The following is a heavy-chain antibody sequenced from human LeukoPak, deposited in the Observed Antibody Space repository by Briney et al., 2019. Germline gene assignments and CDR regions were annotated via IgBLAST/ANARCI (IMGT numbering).Heavy chain of an antibody. Sequence: ASVKVSCKASGYTFTSYAMHWVRQAPGQRLEWMGWINAGNGNTKYSQKFQGRVTITRDTSASTAYMELSSLRSEDTAVYYCARDRGYSSGGSCYAEYNWFDPWGQGTLVTVSS. CDR2: INAGNGNT. CDR3: ARDRGYSSGGSCYAEYNWFDP. J-gene: IGHJ5*02. CDR1: GYTFTSYA. D-gene: IGHD2-15*01. V-gene: IGHV1-3*01.